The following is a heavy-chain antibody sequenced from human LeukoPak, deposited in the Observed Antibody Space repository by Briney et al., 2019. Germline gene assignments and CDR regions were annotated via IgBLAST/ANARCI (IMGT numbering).Heavy chain of an antibody. J-gene: IGHJ4*02. CDR2: IYNSGTT. V-gene: IGHV4-59*11. CDR3: TKATQWLAFDY. D-gene: IGHD6-19*01. Sequence: SETLSLTCTVSGGSISSHFWSWIRPPPGKGLEWIGNIYNSGTTNYNPSLESRVTLSVDTSKNQLSLQLTSVTAADTAVYYCTKATQWLAFDYWGRGTLVTVSS. CDR1: GGSISSHF.